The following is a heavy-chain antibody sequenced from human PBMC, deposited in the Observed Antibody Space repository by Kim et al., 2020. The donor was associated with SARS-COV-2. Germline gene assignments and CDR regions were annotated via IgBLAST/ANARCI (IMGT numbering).Heavy chain of an antibody. J-gene: IGHJ2*01. CDR3: ARVIGEYYYDSSGYYPHSYWYFDL. Sequence: SETLSLTCTVSGGSISSYYWSWIRQPPGKGLEWIGYIYYSGSTNYSPSLKSRVTISVDTSKNQFSLKLSSVTAADTAVYYCARVIGEYYYDSSGYYPHSYWYFDLWGRGTLVTVSS. CDR2: IYYSGST. V-gene: IGHV4-59*01. CDR1: GGSISSYY. D-gene: IGHD3-22*01.